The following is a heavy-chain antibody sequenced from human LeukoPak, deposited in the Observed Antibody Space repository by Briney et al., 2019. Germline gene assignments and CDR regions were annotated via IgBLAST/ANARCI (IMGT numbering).Heavy chain of an antibody. J-gene: IGHJ4*02. CDR1: GGSISSYY. D-gene: IGHD7-27*01. Sequence: SETLSLTCTVSGGSISSYYWSWIRQPPGKGLEWIGYIYYSGSTNYNPSLKSRVTISVDTSKNQFSLKLSSVTAADTAVYYCARDHWGDGSYLDYWGQGTLVTVSS. V-gene: IGHV4-59*01. CDR3: ARDHWGDGSYLDY. CDR2: IYYSGST.